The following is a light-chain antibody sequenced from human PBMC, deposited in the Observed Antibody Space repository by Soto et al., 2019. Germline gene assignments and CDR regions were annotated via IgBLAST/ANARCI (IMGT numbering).Light chain of an antibody. CDR2: WAS. J-gene: IGKJ2*01. CDR1: RSVLYSSNNKNY. CDR3: QQYYSTPPYT. Sequence: DIVMTQSPDSLAVSLGERATINCKSSRSVLYSSNNKNYLAWYQQKPGQPPKLLIYWASIRESGVPERFSGSGSVTDFTLTISNLQAEDVAVYYCQQYYSTPPYTFGQGTKLEI. V-gene: IGKV4-1*01.